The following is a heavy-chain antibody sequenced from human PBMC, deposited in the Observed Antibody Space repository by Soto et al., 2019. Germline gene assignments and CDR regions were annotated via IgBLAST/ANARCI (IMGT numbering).Heavy chain of an antibody. Sequence: GGSLRLSCAASGFTFSSYGMHWVRQAPGKGLEWVAVIWYNGSDKKYADSVKGRFAISRDNSEKTLYLQMNSLRAEDTAVYYCAKDYGDWTGLYYYGMDVWGQGTTVTVSS. D-gene: IGHD4-17*01. CDR1: GFTFSSYG. J-gene: IGHJ6*02. CDR3: AKDYGDWTGLYYYGMDV. V-gene: IGHV3-33*06. CDR2: IWYNGSDK.